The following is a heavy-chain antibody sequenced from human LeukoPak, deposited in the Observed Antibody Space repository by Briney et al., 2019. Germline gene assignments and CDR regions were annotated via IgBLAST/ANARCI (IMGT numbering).Heavy chain of an antibody. Sequence: GASVKVSCKASGYTFTSYGISWVRQAPGQGLEWMGWISAYNVNTNYAQKLQGRVTMTTDTSTSTAYMELRSLRPDDTAVYYCARVSYSNYPDYFDYWGQGTLVTVSS. CDR2: ISAYNVNT. CDR3: ARVSYSNYPDYFDY. V-gene: IGHV1-18*01. D-gene: IGHD4-11*01. CDR1: GYTFTSYG. J-gene: IGHJ4*02.